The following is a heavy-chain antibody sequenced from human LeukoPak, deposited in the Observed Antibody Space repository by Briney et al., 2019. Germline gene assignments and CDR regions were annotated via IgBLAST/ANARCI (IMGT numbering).Heavy chain of an antibody. D-gene: IGHD6-6*01. CDR3: ARGGSRIAARPREQHFDY. J-gene: IGHJ4*02. CDR1: GGSISTYY. CDR2: IYYTGST. V-gene: IGHV4-59*12. Sequence: SETLSLTCTVSGGSISTYYWSWIRQPPGKGLEWLGYIYYTGSTNYNPSLESRVTISVDTPKNQFSLKLSSVTAADTAVYYCARGGSRIAARPREQHFDYWGQGTLVTVSS.